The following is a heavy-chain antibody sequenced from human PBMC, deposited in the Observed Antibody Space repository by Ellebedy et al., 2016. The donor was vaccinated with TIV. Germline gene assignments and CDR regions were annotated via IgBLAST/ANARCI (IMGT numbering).Heavy chain of an antibody. D-gene: IGHD6-19*01. Sequence: PGGSLRLSCAASGFTFSHHGMQWVRQAPGKGLEWVAVVSSDGNTKYYADSVKGRFTISRDNSKNTLYLQMHSLRAEDMAIYYCAKPPEQWLIHTGLDSWGQGTLVTVAS. CDR1: GFTFSHHG. CDR2: VSSDGNTK. CDR3: AKPPEQWLIHTGLDS. J-gene: IGHJ4*02. V-gene: IGHV3-30*18.